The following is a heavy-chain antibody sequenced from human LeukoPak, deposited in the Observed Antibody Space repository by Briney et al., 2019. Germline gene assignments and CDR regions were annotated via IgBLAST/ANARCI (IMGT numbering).Heavy chain of an antibody. Sequence: KPAGSLRLSCAPSGFTFSSYTMNWVRQAPGKGLEWVSSISSSSTYIFYAASVKGRFTISRDNARNSLYLQMNSLRAEDTAVYYCARDPDFGPEPSPFDHWGQGTLVSVSS. CDR2: ISSSSTYI. V-gene: IGHV3-21*01. J-gene: IGHJ4*02. CDR3: ARDPDFGPEPSPFDH. CDR1: GFTFSSYT. D-gene: IGHD3-3*01.